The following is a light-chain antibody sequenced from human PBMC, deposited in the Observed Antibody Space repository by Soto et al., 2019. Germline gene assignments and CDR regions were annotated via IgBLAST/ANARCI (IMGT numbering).Light chain of an antibody. Sequence: QSALTQPASVSGSLGQSITLSCTGSGGDIGAYNYVSWYQQHPGKAPKLIVYGVTHRPSGVSSRFSASKSAYTASLTISALQAEDEADYYCAGWDDSLNSWVFGGGTKLTVL. CDR1: GGDIGAYNY. V-gene: IGLV2-14*01. CDR2: GVT. CDR3: AGWDDSLNSWV. J-gene: IGLJ3*02.